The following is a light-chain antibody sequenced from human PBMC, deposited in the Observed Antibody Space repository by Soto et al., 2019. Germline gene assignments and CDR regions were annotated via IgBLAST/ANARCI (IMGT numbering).Light chain of an antibody. V-gene: IGLV2-14*03. CDR1: SNDVGLYNY. CDR2: DVT. J-gene: IGLJ2*01. Sequence: QSALTQPASVSGSPRQSITISCTGSSNDVGLYNYVSWYQQHPGKAPKLVISDVTNRPSGVSDRFSGSKSGNTAFLTISGLQAEDEADYYCSSYTITATLFGRGTKLTVL. CDR3: SSYTITATL.